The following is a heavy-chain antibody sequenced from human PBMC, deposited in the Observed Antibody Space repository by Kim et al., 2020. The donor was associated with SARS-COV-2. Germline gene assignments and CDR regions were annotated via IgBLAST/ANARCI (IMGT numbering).Heavy chain of an antibody. V-gene: IGHV1-3*01. D-gene: IGHD5-12*01. Sequence: QGRVTITRDTSASTAYMELSSLRSEDTAVYYCARTQRMVATIDYYYGMDVWGQGTTVTVSS. CDR3: ARTQRMVATIDYYYGMDV. J-gene: IGHJ6*02.